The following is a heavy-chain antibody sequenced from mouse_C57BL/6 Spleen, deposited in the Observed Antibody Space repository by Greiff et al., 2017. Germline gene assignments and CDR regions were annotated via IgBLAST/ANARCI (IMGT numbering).Heavy chain of an antibody. CDR3: ARPGSHWYFDV. V-gene: IGHV5-17*01. J-gene: IGHJ1*03. D-gene: IGHD1-1*02. Sequence: VQLKESGGGLVKPGGSLKLSCAASGFTFSDYGMHWVRQAPEKGLEWVAYISSGSSTIYYADTVKGRFTISRDNAKNTLFLQMTSLRSEDTAMYYCARPGSHWYFDVWGTGTTVTVSS. CDR2: ISSGSSTI. CDR1: GFTFSDYG.